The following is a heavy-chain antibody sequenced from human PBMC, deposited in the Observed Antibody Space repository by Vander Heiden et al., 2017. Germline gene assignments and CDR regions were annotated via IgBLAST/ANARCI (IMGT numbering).Heavy chain of an antibody. CDR2: INPNSGGT. Sequence: QVHLVQSGAEVKKPGASVKVSCKSSEYTFIGYYRPWVRQAPGQGLEWMGWINPNSGGTNYAQKFQGRVTMTRNTSISTAYMEMTGLTSDDTAMYYCARDSITIFGTLTPDSWGQGTLVTVSS. D-gene: IGHD3-3*01. J-gene: IGHJ4*02. V-gene: IGHV1-2*02. CDR3: ARDSITIFGTLTPDS. CDR1: EYTFIGYY.